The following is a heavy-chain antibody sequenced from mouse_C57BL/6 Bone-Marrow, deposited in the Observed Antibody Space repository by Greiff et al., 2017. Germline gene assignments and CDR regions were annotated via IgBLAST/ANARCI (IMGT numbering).Heavy chain of an antibody. CDR2: IDPENGDT. CDR1: GFNIKDDY. CDR3: TTWFRGYFDV. J-gene: IGHJ1*03. Sequence: VQLQQSGAELVRPGASVKLSCTASGFNIKDDYMHWVKQRPEQGLEWIGWIDPENGDTEYASKVQGKATITADTSSNTAYLQLSSLTSEDTAVYYCTTWFRGYFDVWGTGTTVTVSS. D-gene: IGHD2-2*01. V-gene: IGHV14-4*01.